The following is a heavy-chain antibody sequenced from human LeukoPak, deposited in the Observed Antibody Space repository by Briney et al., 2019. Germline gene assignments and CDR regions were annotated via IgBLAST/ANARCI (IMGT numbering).Heavy chain of an antibody. D-gene: IGHD6-6*01. CDR2: IYYSGST. CDR3: ARGVEYSSSSGLGY. CDR1: GGSISSYY. J-gene: IGHJ4*02. V-gene: IGHV4-59*01. Sequence: PSETLSLTCTVSGGSISSYYWSWIRQPPGKGLEWIGYIYYSGSTNYNPSLKSRVTISVDTSKNQFSLKLSSVTAADSAVYSCARGVEYSSSSGLGYWGQGTLVTVSS.